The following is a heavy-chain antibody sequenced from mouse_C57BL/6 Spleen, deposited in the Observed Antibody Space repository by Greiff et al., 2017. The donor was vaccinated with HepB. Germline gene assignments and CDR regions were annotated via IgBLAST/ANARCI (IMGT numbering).Heavy chain of an antibody. Sequence: VQLKESGPELVKPGASVKISCKASGYSFTGYYMNWVKQSPEKSLEWIGEINPSTGGTTYNQKFKAKATLTVDKSSSTAYMQLKSLTSEDSAVYYCARKGVYYSNFHFDYWGQGTTLTVSS. CDR1: GYSFTGYY. CDR3: ARKGVYYSNFHFDY. J-gene: IGHJ2*01. CDR2: INPSTGGT. V-gene: IGHV1-42*01. D-gene: IGHD2-5*01.